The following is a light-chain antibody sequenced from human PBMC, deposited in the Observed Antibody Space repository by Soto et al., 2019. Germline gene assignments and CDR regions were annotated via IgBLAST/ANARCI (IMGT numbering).Light chain of an antibody. CDR2: DVT. J-gene: IGLJ1*01. CDR1: SSDVGGYIY. V-gene: IGLV2-14*01. Sequence: QSALTQPASVSGSPGQSITISCTGTSSDVGGYIYVSWYQQHPGKAPKLMIYDVTSRPSGVSYRSSGPKSGNTASLTISGLQAEDEADYYCSSYTTSSSYVFGTGTKVTV. CDR3: SSYTTSSSYV.